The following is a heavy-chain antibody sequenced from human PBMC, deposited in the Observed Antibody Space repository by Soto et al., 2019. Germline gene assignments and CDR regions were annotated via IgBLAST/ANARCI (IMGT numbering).Heavy chain of an antibody. J-gene: IGHJ4*02. CDR3: ARMAGQGTGDVLTDY. CDR1: GFSLSNARMG. V-gene: IGHV2-26*01. D-gene: IGHD7-27*01. CDR2: IFSNDEK. Sequence: QVTLKESGPVLVKPTETLTLTCTVSGFSLSNARMGVSWIRQPPGKALEWLAHIFSNDEKSYSTSLKSRLTISKDTSKSQVVLTMTNMDPVDTATYYCARMAGQGTGDVLTDYWGQGTLVTVSS.